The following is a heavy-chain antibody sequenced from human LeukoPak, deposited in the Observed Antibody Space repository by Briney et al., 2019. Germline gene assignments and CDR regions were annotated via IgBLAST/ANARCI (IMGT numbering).Heavy chain of an antibody. V-gene: IGHV1-69*06. CDR1: GGSLSSPA. Sequence: SVKVSCMAYGGSLSSPAISWVRQAPGQGLEWMGGIIPIFGTANYAQKVQGRVTITADKSTSTAYMELSSLRSEDTAVYYCARVLRVDTARVEEYYFDYWGQGTLVTVSS. CDR2: IIPIFGTA. J-gene: IGHJ4*02. CDR3: ARVLRVDTARVEEYYFDY. D-gene: IGHD5-18*01.